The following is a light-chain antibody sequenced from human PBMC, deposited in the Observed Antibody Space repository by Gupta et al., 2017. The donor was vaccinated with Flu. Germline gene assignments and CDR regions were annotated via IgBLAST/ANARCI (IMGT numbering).Light chain of an antibody. CDR2: GAS. CDR3: QHYNNWPIT. V-gene: IGKV3-15*01. CDR1: QSVSSK. J-gene: IGKJ5*01. Sequence: GERAILSCRASQSVSSKVAWYQQKPGQAPRLLLYGASTRATGIPARFSGSGSGTDFTLTISSLQSEDSAVYYCQHYNNWPITFGQGTRMEIK.